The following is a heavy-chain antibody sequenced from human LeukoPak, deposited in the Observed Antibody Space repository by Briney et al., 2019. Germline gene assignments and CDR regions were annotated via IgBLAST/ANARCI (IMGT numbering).Heavy chain of an antibody. CDR3: ARDHSSSLYGLRSDFDY. D-gene: IGHD6-13*01. CDR2: NSAYNGNT. J-gene: IGHJ4*02. V-gene: IGHV1-18*01. CDR1: GYTFTSYG. Sequence: ASVKVSCKASGYTFTSYGISWVRQAPGQGLEWMGWNSAYNGNTNYAQKLQGRVTMTTDTSTSTAYMELRSLRSDDTAVYYCARDHSSSLYGLRSDFDYWGQGTLVTVSS.